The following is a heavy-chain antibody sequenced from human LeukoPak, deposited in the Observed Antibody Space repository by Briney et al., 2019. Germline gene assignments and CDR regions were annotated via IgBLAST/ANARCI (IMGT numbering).Heavy chain of an antibody. CDR2: IYYSGST. CDR3: ARSLLWLGDNWFDP. D-gene: IGHD3-10*01. Sequence: PSETLSLTCTVSGGSISSYYWSWIRQPPGKGLEWIGYIYYSGSTNYNPSLKSRVTISVDTSKNQFSLKLSSVTAADTAVYYCARSLLWLGDNWFDPGGQGTLVTVSS. J-gene: IGHJ5*02. V-gene: IGHV4-59*01. CDR1: GGSISSYY.